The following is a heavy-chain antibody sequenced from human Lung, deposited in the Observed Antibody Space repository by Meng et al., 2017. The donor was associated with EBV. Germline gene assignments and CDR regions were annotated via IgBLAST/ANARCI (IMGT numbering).Heavy chain of an antibody. D-gene: IGHD1-26*01. J-gene: IGHJ4*02. CDR3: ARDGGWIVGATLSTHDLDY. V-gene: IGHV1-2*06. CDR2: INPNSGGT. CDR1: EYTFTGYY. Sequence: VQLVQSVDEVKKPGASAKVSCQASEYTFTGYYMHWVRQAHGQGLEWMGRINPNSGGTNYAQKFQGRVTMTRDTSISTAYMELSRLRSDDTAVYYCARDGGWIVGATLSTHDLDYWGQGTLVTVSS.